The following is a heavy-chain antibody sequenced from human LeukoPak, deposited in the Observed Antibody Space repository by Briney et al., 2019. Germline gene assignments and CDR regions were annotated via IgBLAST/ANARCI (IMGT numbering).Heavy chain of an antibody. J-gene: IGHJ6*03. Sequence: GASVKVSCKASGYTFTSYDINWVRQATGQGLEWIGWMNPNSGNTGYAQKFQGRVTMTRNTSISTAYMELSSLRSEDTAVYYCARSPRYFDWLAPTYYYYYMDVWGKGTTVTVSS. CDR2: MNPNSGNT. CDR3: ARSPRYFDWLAPTYYYYYMDV. V-gene: IGHV1-8*01. D-gene: IGHD3-9*01. CDR1: GYTFTSYD.